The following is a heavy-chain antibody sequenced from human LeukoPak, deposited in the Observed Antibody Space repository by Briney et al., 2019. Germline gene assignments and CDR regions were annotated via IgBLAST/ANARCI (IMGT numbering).Heavy chain of an antibody. J-gene: IGHJ3*02. D-gene: IGHD3-22*01. CDR3: ARGGPRGYDSNAFDI. CDR1: GFTFSSYN. CDR2: ITGSGGST. V-gene: IGHV3-23*01. Sequence: GGSLRLSCAASGFTFSSYNMNWVRQAPGKGLEWVSSITGSGGSTYNADSVKGRFTISRDNSKNSLYLQMNSLRAEDTAVYYCARGGPRGYDSNAFDIWGQGTMVTVSS.